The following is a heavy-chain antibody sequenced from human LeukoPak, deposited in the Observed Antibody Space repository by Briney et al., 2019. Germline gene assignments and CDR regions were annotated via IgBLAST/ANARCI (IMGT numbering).Heavy chain of an antibody. CDR1: GSTFSSYG. V-gene: IGHV1-2*02. CDR2: IDPNSGDT. CDR3: ARGQTIYDMWTGYVSERRDYYYYGLDV. Sequence: PGGSLRLSCAASGSTFSSYGMHWVRQAPGQGLEWMGWIDPNSGDTTYGQQFQGRVTMTRDTSISTVYMELSRLRSDDTAVYFCARGQTIYDMWTGYVSERRDYYYYGLDVWAQGTTVTVSS. J-gene: IGHJ6*02. D-gene: IGHD3-9*01.